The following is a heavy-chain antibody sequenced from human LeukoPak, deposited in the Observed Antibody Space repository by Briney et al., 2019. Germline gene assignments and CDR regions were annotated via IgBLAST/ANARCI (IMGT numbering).Heavy chain of an antibody. Sequence: GGSLRLSCAASGFTFSSNSLNWVRQAPGKGLEWVSTISSSSSYIYYADSVKGRFTVSRDNAKNSLYLFMDSLRAEDTAVYYCARDCGITSCSLFDHWGQGILVTVSS. CDR3: ARDCGITSCSLFDH. D-gene: IGHD2-2*01. V-gene: IGHV3-21*01. CDR2: ISSSSSYI. CDR1: GFTFSSNS. J-gene: IGHJ4*02.